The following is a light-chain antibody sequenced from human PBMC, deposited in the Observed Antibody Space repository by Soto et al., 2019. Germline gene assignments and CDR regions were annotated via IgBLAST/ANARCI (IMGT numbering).Light chain of an antibody. J-gene: IGKJ4*01. V-gene: IGKV3-20*01. Sequence: EIVLTQSPGTLSLSPGERATLPCRASQSVNNNYLAWYQQKPGQAPRLLIYDASSRATGIPDRFSGGGSGTDFTLTISRLEPEDFAVYYCQQFSSYPLTFGGGTKVDIK. CDR1: QSVNNNY. CDR3: QQFSSYPLT. CDR2: DAS.